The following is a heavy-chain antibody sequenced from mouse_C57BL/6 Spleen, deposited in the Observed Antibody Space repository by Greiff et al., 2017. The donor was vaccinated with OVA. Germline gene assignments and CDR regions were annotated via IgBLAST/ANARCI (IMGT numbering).Heavy chain of an antibody. CDR3: ALITTVVATEGDY. D-gene: IGHD1-1*01. J-gene: IGHJ2*01. Sequence: VQLQQSVAELVRPGASVKLSCTASGFNIKNTYMHWVKQRPEQGLEWIGRIDPANGNTKYAPKFQGKATITADTSSNTAYLQLSSLTSEDTAIYYCALITTVVATEGDYWGQGTTLTVSS. CDR2: IDPANGNT. V-gene: IGHV14-3*01. CDR1: GFNIKNTY.